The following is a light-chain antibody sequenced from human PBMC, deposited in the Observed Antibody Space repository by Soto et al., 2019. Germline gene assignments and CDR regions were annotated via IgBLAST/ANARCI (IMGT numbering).Light chain of an antibody. Sequence: QSVLTQSPSVSGAPTQRVTITCSGSTSNIGNNAVSWYQQLPGEAPKLLLYYDDLLSSGVSDRFSASKSGTSASLAISGLQSEDEADYYCATWDDTLNGVVFGEGTKLTVL. CDR1: TSNIGNNA. V-gene: IGLV1-36*01. CDR2: YDD. J-gene: IGLJ3*02. CDR3: ATWDDTLNGVV.